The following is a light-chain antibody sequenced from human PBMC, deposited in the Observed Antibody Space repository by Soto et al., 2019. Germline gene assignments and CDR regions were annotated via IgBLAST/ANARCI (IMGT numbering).Light chain of an antibody. CDR3: RQRSNWPPIT. CDR2: DAS. CDR1: QSVGSS. V-gene: IGKV3-11*01. J-gene: IGKJ5*01. Sequence: EIVLTQSPATLSLSPGERAALSCRASQSVGSSLAWYQQTPGQAPRLLIYDASNRATGVPARFSGSGSGTDFTLTISSLEPEDFAVYYCRQRSNWPPITFGQGTRLEIK.